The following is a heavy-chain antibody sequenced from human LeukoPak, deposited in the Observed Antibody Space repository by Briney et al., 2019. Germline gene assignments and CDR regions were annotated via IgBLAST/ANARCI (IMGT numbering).Heavy chain of an antibody. CDR2: FTRSGTSA. CDR3: ARGLADCSSSSCLPYGVDV. J-gene: IGHJ6*02. CDR1: ELTFEDKA. D-gene: IGHD2-2*01. Sequence: GGPLGFSVEASELTFEDKAIIGSGNRPGRDLKWAFLFTRSGTSADYADPVKARFTTSRDNAKNSLYLQMNSLRGEDTAFYHCARGLADCSSSSCLPYGVDVWGQGTTVTVSS. V-gene: IGHV3-20*02.